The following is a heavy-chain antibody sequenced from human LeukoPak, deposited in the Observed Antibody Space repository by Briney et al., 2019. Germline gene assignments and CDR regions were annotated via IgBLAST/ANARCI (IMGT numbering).Heavy chain of an antibody. CDR2: INSDGSTT. D-gene: IGHD1-14*01. J-gene: IGHJ4*02. Sequence: SGGSLRLSCADSGLPFSSYWMHWVRQAPGKGLVWISRINSDGSTTNYADSVKGRFTISRDNAKNTLYLQMSSLRAEDTAMYYCARGSAVTGVHWGQGTLVTVSS. V-gene: IGHV3-74*01. CDR1: GLPFSSYW. CDR3: ARGSAVTGVH.